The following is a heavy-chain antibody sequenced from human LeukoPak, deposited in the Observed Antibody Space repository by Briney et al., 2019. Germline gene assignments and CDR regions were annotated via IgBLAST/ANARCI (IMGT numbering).Heavy chain of an antibody. CDR1: GGSISSYY. CDR2: IYYSGST. D-gene: IGHD2-2*01. Sequence: SETLSLTCTVSGGSISSYYWSWIRQPPGKGLEWIGYIYYSGSTNYNPSLKSRVTISVDTSKNQFSLKLSSVTAADTAVYYCARERGYCSSTSCPYYYYYMDVWGKGTTVTVSS. CDR3: ARERGYCSSTSCPYYYYYMDV. J-gene: IGHJ6*03. V-gene: IGHV4-59*12.